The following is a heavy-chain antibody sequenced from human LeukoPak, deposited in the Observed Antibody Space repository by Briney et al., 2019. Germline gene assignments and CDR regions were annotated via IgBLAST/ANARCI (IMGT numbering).Heavy chain of an antibody. CDR2: IIPILGIA. CDR3: AREITTQYYYNGMDV. J-gene: IGHJ6*02. V-gene: IGHV1-69*04. Sequence: AASVKVSCKASGGTFSSYAISWVRQAPGQGLEWMGRIIPILGIANYAQKFQGRVTITADKSTSTAYMELSSLRSEDTAVYYCAREITTQYYYNGMDVWGQGTTVTVSS. D-gene: IGHD3-3*01. CDR1: GGTFSSYA.